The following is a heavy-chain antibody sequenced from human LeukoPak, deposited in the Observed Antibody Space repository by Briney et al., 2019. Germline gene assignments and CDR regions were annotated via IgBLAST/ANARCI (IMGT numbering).Heavy chain of an antibody. CDR3: ARHRGYYDSSAYNWFDP. CDR1: GGSISSSSYY. D-gene: IGHD3-22*01. Sequence: SETLSLTCTVSGGSISSSSYYWGWIRQPPGKGLEWIGYIYYSGSANYNPSLKSRVTISVDTSKNQFSLKLSSVTAADTAVYYCARHRGYYDSSAYNWFDPWGQGTLVTVSS. V-gene: IGHV4-61*05. J-gene: IGHJ5*02. CDR2: IYYSGSA.